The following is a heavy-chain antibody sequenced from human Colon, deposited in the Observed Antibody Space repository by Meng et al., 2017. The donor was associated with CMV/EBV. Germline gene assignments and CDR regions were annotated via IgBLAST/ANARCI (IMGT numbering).Heavy chain of an antibody. CDR3: ARDRLIVALGAFDI. CDR2: IQYDGSNR. J-gene: IGHJ3*02. CDR1: KFTFSNYG. V-gene: IGHV3-30*02. Sequence: GESLKISCAASKFTFSNYGMHWVRQAPGKGLEWVAFIQYDGSNRYYADSVKGRFTVSRDNSKNTLYLQMNSLRAEDTAVYYCARDRLIVALGAFDIWGQGTMVTVSS. D-gene: IGHD2-15*01.